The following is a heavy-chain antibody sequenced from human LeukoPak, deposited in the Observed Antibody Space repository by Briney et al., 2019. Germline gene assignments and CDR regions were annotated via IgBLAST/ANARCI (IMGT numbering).Heavy chain of an antibody. Sequence: GASVKVSCKASGGTFSSYAISWVRQAPGQGLEWMGGIIPIFGTANYAQKFQGRVTITADESTSTAYMELSSLRSEDTAVYYCARDNEQLERRGFVYWGQGTLVTVSS. J-gene: IGHJ4*02. D-gene: IGHD1-1*01. CDR1: GGTFSSYA. CDR2: IIPIFGTA. V-gene: IGHV1-69*13. CDR3: ARDNEQLERRGFVY.